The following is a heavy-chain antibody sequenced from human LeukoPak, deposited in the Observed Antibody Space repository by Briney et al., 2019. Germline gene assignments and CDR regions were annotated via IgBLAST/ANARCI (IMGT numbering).Heavy chain of an antibody. J-gene: IGHJ5*02. CDR3: ARVKLERGKSIWFDP. CDR2: IYYSGST. V-gene: IGHV4-59*01. Sequence: SGTLSLTCAVSGGSISSYYRSWIRQPPGKGLEWIGYIYYSGSTNYNPSLKSRVTISVDTSKNQFSLKLSSVTAADTAVYYCARVKLERGKSIWFDPWGQGTLVTVSS. CDR1: GGSISSYY. D-gene: IGHD1-1*01.